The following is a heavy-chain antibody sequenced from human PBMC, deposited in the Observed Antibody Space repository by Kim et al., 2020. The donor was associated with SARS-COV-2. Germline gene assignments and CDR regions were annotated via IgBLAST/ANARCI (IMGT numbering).Heavy chain of an antibody. J-gene: IGHJ5*02. CDR2: IRSKTNNYAT. V-gene: IGHV3-73*01. Sequence: GGSLRLSCAASGFIFSGSAMHWVRQASGKGLEWIGRIRSKTNNYATAYAASVKGRFTISRDDSSNTTYLQMNILKTEDSALYYCTSSITSAGNGGSWGQGTLVTVSS. D-gene: IGHD3-3*01. CDR1: GFIFSGSA. CDR3: TSSITSAGNGGS.